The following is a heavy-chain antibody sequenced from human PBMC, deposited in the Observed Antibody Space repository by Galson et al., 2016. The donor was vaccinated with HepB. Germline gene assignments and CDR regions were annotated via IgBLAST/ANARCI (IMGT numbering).Heavy chain of an antibody. Sequence: SLRLSCAASGFTFSSYWMTWVRQAPGRGLEWVANIKEDGSEKYYADSVKGRFTISRENAKNSLYLQMDSLRVEDTATYYCARLIVVVPTAPDYFDYWGQGTLVTVSS. D-gene: IGHD2-2*01. V-gene: IGHV3-7*03. J-gene: IGHJ4*02. CDR3: ARLIVVVPTAPDYFDY. CDR2: IKEDGSEK. CDR1: GFTFSSYW.